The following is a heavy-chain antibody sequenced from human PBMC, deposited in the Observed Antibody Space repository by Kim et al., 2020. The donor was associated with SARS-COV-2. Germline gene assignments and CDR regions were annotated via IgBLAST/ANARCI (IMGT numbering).Heavy chain of an antibody. CDR3: ATDIGAAPFDC. Sequence: TKNYADSVKGRFTISRDDSKSTLFVEMNSLKAEDTAVYYCATDIGAAPFDCWGQGTLVTVSS. CDR2: TK. J-gene: IGHJ4*02. V-gene: IGHV3-33*01. D-gene: IGHD3-10*01.